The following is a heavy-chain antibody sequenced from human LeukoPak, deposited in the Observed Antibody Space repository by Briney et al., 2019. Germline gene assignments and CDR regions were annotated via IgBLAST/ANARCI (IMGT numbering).Heavy chain of an antibody. CDR1: GGSISSGSYY. Sequence: PSETLSLTCTVSGGSISSGSYYWSWIRQPAGKGLEWIGRIYTSGSTNYNPSLKSRVTISVDTSKNQFSLKLSSVTAADTAVYYCARTDHFYSSSWSYYYYYMDVWGKGTTVTVSS. D-gene: IGHD6-13*01. V-gene: IGHV4-61*02. J-gene: IGHJ6*03. CDR3: ARTDHFYSSSWSYYYYYMDV. CDR2: IYTSGST.